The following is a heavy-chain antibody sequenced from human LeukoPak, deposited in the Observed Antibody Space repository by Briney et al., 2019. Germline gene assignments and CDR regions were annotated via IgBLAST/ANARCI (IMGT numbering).Heavy chain of an antibody. CDR3: ARDQWFGYFDY. V-gene: IGHV4-38-2*02. CDR2: VYHSGST. Sequence: SETLSLTCTVSGYSISSGYYWGWIRPPPGKGLEWIGSVYHSGSTYYNPSLKSRVTISVDTSRNQFSLRLSSVTAADTAVYYCARDQWFGYFDYWGQGTLVTVSA. CDR1: GYSISSGYY. J-gene: IGHJ4*02. D-gene: IGHD3-10*01.